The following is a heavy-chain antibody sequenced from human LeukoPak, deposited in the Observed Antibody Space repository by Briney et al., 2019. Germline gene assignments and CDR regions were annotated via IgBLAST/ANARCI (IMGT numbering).Heavy chain of an antibody. CDR2: IYHTGIT. J-gene: IGHJ4*02. CDR1: GGSIISSYF. V-gene: IGHV4-4*07. Sequence: SETLSLTCSVSGGSIISSYFWSWIRQPAGKGLEWIGRIYHTGITDFNPSLKTRVTMSVDTSKNQFSLNLNSVTAAGTAVYYCAKYASGSLVVWGQGTLVTVSS. D-gene: IGHD3-10*01. CDR3: AKYASGSLVV.